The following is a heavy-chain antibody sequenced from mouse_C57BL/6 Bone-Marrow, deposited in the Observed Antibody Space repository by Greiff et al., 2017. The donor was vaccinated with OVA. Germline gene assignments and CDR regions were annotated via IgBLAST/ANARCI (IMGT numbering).Heavy chain of an antibody. CDR1: GYTFTSYG. J-gene: IGHJ2*01. CDR3: ARGRIYYFGSSPFDY. Sequence: QVQLKQSGAELARPGASVKLSCKASGYTFTSYGISWVKQRNGQGLEWIGEIYPRSGNTYYNEKFKGKATLTAAKSSSHAYMELRSLTSEYSAVYFCARGRIYYFGSSPFDYGGQGTTLTVSS. V-gene: IGHV1-81*01. CDR2: IYPRSGNT. D-gene: IGHD1-1*01.